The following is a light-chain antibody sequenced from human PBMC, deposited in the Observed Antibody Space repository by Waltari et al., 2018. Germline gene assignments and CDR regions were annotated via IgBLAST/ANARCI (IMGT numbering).Light chain of an antibody. CDR2: WAS. Sequence: DIVMTQSPDSLAVSLGERATINCKSSQSIMYSSNNQNFLAWYQKKPGHPPNLLIYWASTRPSGVPDRFTGSWSGTDFTLTISSLQAEDVAVYYCQQYFVTPFTFGPGTRVEIK. CDR1: QSIMYSSNNQNF. CDR3: QQYFVTPFT. J-gene: IGKJ3*01. V-gene: IGKV4-1*01.